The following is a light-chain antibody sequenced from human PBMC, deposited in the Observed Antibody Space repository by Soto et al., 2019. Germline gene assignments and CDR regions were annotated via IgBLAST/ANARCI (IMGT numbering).Light chain of an antibody. J-gene: IGKJ4*01. V-gene: IGKV1-8*01. CDR3: QQYYSYPPT. CDR2: AAS. CDR1: QGISSY. Sequence: AIRMTQSPSSFSASTGDRVTITCRASQGISSYLAWYQQKPGKAPKLLIYAASTLQSGVPSRFSGSGSGTDFTLTISCLQSEDFATCYCQQYYSYPPTFGGGTKVEIK.